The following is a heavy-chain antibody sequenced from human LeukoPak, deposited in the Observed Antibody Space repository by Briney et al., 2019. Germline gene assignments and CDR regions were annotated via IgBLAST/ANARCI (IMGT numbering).Heavy chain of an antibody. CDR3: ARGLKDEWELLPLPGY. CDR2: ISHTGST. J-gene: IGHJ4*02. Sequence: SETLSLTCDVYDGSFSGYYWSWIRQPPGKGLEWIGEISHTGSTTYNPSLKSRVTISVDTSKNHFSLNLSSVTAADTAVYYCARGLKDEWELLPLPGYWGQGTLVTVSS. D-gene: IGHD1-26*01. CDR1: DGSFSGYY. V-gene: IGHV4-34*01.